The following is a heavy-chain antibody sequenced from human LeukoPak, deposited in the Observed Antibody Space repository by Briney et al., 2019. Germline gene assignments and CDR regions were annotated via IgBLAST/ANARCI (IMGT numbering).Heavy chain of an antibody. V-gene: IGHV1-18*01. CDR3: ARDRAGSRNDVYNWFDS. CDR1: GYTFTTYG. D-gene: IGHD1-1*01. J-gene: IGHJ5*01. Sequence: ASVKVSCKASGYTFTTYGISWVRQAPGQGLEWMGWISAYSGNTNYAQKLQGRVTMTTDTSTSTAYMELRSLRSDDTAVYYCARDRAGSRNDVYNWFDSWGQGTLVTVSS. CDR2: ISAYSGNT.